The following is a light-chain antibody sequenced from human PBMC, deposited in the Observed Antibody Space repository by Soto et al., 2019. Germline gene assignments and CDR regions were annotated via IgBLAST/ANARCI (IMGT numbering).Light chain of an antibody. V-gene: IGKV3-20*01. CDR1: QSVSSSY. CDR2: GAS. Sequence: DIVLTQSPGTLPLSPGERATLSCRASQSVSSSYLAGYQQKPGQAPRLLIYGASIRATGIPARFSGSGSGTDFTRTISRLEPEEFPVYYCQQYGSSPLTFGGGNKVEIK. J-gene: IGKJ4*01. CDR3: QQYGSSPLT.